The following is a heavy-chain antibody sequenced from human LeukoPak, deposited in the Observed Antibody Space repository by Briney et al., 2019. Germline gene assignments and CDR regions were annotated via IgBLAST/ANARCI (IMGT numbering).Heavy chain of an antibody. Sequence: SETLSLTCTVSGGSISSSSYYWGWIRQPPGKGLEWIGSIYYSGSTYYNPSLKSRVTISVDTSKNQFSLKLSSVTAADTAVYYCARIVPAADYFDYWGQGTLVTVSS. CDR3: ARIVPAADYFDY. CDR1: GGSISSSSYY. CDR2: IYYSGST. D-gene: IGHD2-2*01. V-gene: IGHV4-39*07. J-gene: IGHJ4*02.